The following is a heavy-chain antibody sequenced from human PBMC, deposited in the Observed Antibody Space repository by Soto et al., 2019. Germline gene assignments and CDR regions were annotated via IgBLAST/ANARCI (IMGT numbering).Heavy chain of an antibody. V-gene: IGHV4-31*02. CDR1: GGSIGSRDYY. J-gene: IGHJ6*02. D-gene: IGHD3-10*01. Sequence: QVQVQESGPGLVKLSQTLSLKCSVSGGSIGSRDYYWSWIRQHPEKGLEWIGSIYYNGNTDYNPSLRGRPTMSLDTSMNEFSLKLTSVTAADTAVYYCARDKGGAALKGSGMDVWGQGTTVTVS. CDR3: ARDKGGAALKGSGMDV. CDR2: IYYNGNT.